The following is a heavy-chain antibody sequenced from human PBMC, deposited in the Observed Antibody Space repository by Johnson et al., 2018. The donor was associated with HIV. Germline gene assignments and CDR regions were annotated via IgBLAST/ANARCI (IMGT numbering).Heavy chain of an antibody. D-gene: IGHD5-24*01. J-gene: IGHJ3*02. CDR1: GFTFSSYD. Sequence: VQLVESGGGLVQPGGSLRLSCAASGFTFSSYDMHWVRQATGKGLEWVSTIGTAGDTYYPGSVKGRFTISRDNSKNALYLQMNSLRAEDTALYYCARACRDGYTCDAFDIWGQGTMVTVSS. CDR2: IGTAGDT. CDR3: ARACRDGYTCDAFDI. V-gene: IGHV3-13*01.